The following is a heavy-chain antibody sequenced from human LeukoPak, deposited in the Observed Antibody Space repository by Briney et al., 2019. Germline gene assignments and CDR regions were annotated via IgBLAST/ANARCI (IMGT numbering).Heavy chain of an antibody. CDR1: GFTFSSCA. D-gene: IGHD5-12*01. Sequence: PGRSLRLSCAASGFTFSSCAMHWVRQAPGKGLEWVAVISYDGSNKYYADSVKGRFTISRDNSKNTLYLQMNSLRAEDTAVYYCARDFEWLRSGYFDYWGQGTLVTVSS. CDR2: ISYDGSNK. V-gene: IGHV3-30-3*01. CDR3: ARDFEWLRSGYFDY. J-gene: IGHJ4*02.